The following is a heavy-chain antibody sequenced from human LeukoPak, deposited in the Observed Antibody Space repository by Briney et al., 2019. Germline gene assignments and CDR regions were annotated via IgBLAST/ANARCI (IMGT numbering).Heavy chain of an antibody. D-gene: IGHD4-23*01. CDR3: AGFYGGNSSGMDV. CDR2: IIPIFGTA. J-gene: IGHJ6*02. CDR1: GGTFSSYA. Sequence: SVKVSCKASGGTFSSYAISWVRQAPGQGLEWMGGIIPIFGTANYAQNFQGRVTITADESTSTAYMGLSSLRSEDTAVYYCAGFYGGNSSGMDVGGQGTTVTVSS. V-gene: IGHV1-69*13.